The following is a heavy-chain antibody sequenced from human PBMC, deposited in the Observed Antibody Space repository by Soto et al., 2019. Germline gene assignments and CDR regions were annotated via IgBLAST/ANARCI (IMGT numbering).Heavy chain of an antibody. Sequence: EVQLVESGGGLVQPGGPLRLSCAASGSTFSSYTRNWVRQAPGPGLEWISDISSSSSTTYYQDSVRGRFTISRDNAKNSLYLHVNSLRAEDTAVYYCARDGDGWVGSVDVWGKGTTVTVSS. V-gene: IGHV3-48*01. D-gene: IGHD6-19*01. CDR1: GSTFSSYT. J-gene: IGHJ6*04. CDR2: ISSSSSTT. CDR3: ARDGDGWVGSVDV.